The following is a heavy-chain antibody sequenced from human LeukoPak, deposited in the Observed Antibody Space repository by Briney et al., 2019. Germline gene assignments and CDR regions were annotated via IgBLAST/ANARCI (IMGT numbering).Heavy chain of an antibody. J-gene: IGHJ4*02. D-gene: IGHD1-7*01. Sequence: SETLSLTCTVSGGSISSYYWSWIRQPPGKGLEWIGYIYYSGSTNYNPSLKSRVTISVDTSKNQFPLKLSSVTAADTAVYYCAGGITGTTPLDYWGQGTLVTVSS. CDR2: IYYSGST. V-gene: IGHV4-59*08. CDR3: AGGITGTTPLDY. CDR1: GGSISSYY.